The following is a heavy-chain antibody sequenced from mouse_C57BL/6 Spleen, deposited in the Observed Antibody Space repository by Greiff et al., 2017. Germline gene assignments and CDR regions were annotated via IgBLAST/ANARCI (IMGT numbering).Heavy chain of an antibody. J-gene: IGHJ1*03. D-gene: IGHD1-1*01. CDR1: GYSFTGYY. V-gene: IGHV1-42*01. CDR2: INPSTGGT. Sequence: VQLQQSGPELVKPGASVKISCTASGYSFTGYYMNWVKQSLEKSLEWIGEINPSTGGTTYNQTIKAKATLTLDKSSSPDYMTLKRLTSEDSAVYYCARGHYYGSSPWYFDVWGTGTTVTVSS. CDR3: ARGHYYGSSPWYFDV.